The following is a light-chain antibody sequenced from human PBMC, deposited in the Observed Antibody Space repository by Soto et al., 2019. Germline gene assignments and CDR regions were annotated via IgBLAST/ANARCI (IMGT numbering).Light chain of an antibody. J-gene: IGKJ5*01. V-gene: IGKV1-13*02. CDR3: QQFNSYPRQVT. Sequence: AIQLTQSPSSLSASVGDRVTITCRASQGISSALAWYQQKPGKAPKLLTYDASSLESGVPSRFSVSGAGTDYTLTISSLQPEDFATSYCQQFNSYPRQVTFGQGTSVEIK. CDR1: QGISSA. CDR2: DAS.